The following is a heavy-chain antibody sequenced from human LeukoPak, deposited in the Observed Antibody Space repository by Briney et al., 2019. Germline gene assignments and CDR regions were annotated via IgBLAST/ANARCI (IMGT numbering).Heavy chain of an antibody. Sequence: ASVKVSCKASGGTFSSYAISWVRQATGQGLEWMGWMNPNSGNTGYAQKFQGRVTITRNTSISTAYMELSSLRSEDTAVYYCARGALRGDILTGYSPFDYWGQGTLVTVSS. CDR1: GGTFSSYA. CDR2: MNPNSGNT. J-gene: IGHJ4*02. V-gene: IGHV1-8*03. CDR3: ARGALRGDILTGYSPFDY. D-gene: IGHD3-9*01.